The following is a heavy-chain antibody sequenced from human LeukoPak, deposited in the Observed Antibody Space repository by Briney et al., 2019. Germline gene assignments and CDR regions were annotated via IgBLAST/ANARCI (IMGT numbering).Heavy chain of an antibody. V-gene: IGHV4-59*01. CDR2: IYNSGST. CDR3: ARGSVALGAVDP. Sequence: KPSETLSLTCTVSGGSISSYYWSWIRQPPGKGLEWIGYIYNSGSTNHNPSLRSRVTISVDTSKNQFSLKLSSVTAADTAVYYCARGSVALGAVDPWGQGTLVTVS. CDR1: GGSISSYY. J-gene: IGHJ5*02. D-gene: IGHD3-10*01.